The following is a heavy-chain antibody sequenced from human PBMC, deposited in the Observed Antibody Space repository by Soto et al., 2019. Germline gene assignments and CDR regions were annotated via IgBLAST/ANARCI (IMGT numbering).Heavy chain of an antibody. CDR2: IIPIPGRA. V-gene: IGHV1-69*01. Sequence: QVQLVQSGAEVQKPGSSVKVSCKASGGTFGSYAISWVRQAPGQGLEWMGGIIPIPGRANYAQKFQGRVTIAADESTSTAYMELSSLRSEDTAVYYCARSQGSSTSLEIYYYYYYGMDVWGQGTTVTVSS. D-gene: IGHD2-2*01. CDR3: ARSQGSSTSLEIYYYYYYGMDV. J-gene: IGHJ6*02. CDR1: GGTFGSYA.